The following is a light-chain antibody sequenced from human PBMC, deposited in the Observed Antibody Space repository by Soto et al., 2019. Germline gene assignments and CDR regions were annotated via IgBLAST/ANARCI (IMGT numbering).Light chain of an antibody. CDR3: ASWDDSLNGWV. V-gene: IGLV1-44*01. Sequence: QPVLTQSPSTSGTPGQRVTISCSGTKSNIGSNDVSWYHQFPESAPKLLIYSNNQRPSGVPDRISGSKSGTSASLAINGLQSEDEADYYCASWDDSLNGWVFGGGTKLTVL. CDR1: KSNIGSND. J-gene: IGLJ3*02. CDR2: SNN.